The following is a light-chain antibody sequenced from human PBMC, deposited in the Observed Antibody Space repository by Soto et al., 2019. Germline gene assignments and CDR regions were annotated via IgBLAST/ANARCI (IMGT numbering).Light chain of an antibody. CDR3: QSYDSSLSGNWV. Sequence: QLVLTQPPSASGTPGQRVTISCSGSSSNIGSNTVNWYQQLPGTAPKLLIYGDTNRPSGVPDRFSGSKSGTSASLAITGLQAEDEADYYCQSYDSSLSGNWVFGGGTKLTVL. J-gene: IGLJ3*02. CDR1: SSNIGSNT. CDR2: GDT. V-gene: IGLV1-44*01.